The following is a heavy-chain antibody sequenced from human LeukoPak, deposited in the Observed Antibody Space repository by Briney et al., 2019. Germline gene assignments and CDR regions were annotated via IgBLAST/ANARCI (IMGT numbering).Heavy chain of an antibody. D-gene: IGHD6-13*01. CDR2: ISGSGGST. J-gene: IGHJ4*02. CDR3: AQKDGSFFDY. V-gene: IGHV3-23*01. Sequence: GGSLRLSCAASGFTFSSYAMSWVRQAPGKGLEWASAISGSGGSTYYADSVKGRFTISRDNSKSTLYLQMNSLRAEDTAVYYCAQKDGSFFDYWGQGTLVTVSS. CDR1: GFTFSSYA.